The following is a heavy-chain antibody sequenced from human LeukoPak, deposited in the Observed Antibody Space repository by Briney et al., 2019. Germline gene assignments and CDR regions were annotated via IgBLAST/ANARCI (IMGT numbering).Heavy chain of an antibody. J-gene: IGHJ4*02. CDR2: IYIDGNT. Sequence: GGSLRLSCTASGFSFSTYAMNWVRQAPGKGLEWVSVIYIDGNTYYADSVKGRFTISRDNSKNTVYLQMNSLRAEDTAVYYCARGDGYNFFDYWGQGTLVTVSS. CDR3: ARGDGYNFFDY. D-gene: IGHD5-24*01. CDR1: GFSFSTYA. V-gene: IGHV3-66*01.